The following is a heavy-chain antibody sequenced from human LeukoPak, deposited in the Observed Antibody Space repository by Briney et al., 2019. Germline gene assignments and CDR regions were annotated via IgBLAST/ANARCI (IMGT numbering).Heavy chain of an antibody. CDR3: AKDLVATTYRDAFDI. CDR2: ISGAGGTT. V-gene: IGHV3-23*01. J-gene: IGHJ3*02. CDR1: GFTFSNYA. Sequence: GGSLRLSCAASGFTFSNYAMRWVRQAPGKGLEWVSYISGAGGTTYYADSVKGRFTISRDNSKNTMYLQMNSLRAEDTAVYYCAKDLVATTYRDAFDIWGQGTMVTVSS. D-gene: IGHD5-12*01.